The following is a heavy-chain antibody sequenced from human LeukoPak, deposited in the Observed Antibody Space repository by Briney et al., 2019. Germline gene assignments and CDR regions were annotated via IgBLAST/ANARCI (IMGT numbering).Heavy chain of an antibody. CDR3: ARRGGYCTNGVCYYYYYYYMDV. J-gene: IGHJ6*03. CDR1: GFTFSDYY. CDR2: ISTSSSYI. Sequence: GGSLRLSCAASGFTFSDYYMSWIRQAPGKGLEWVSSISTSSSYIYYADSVKGRFTISRHNAKNSLYLQMNSLRAEDTAVYYCARRGGYCTNGVCYYYYYYYMDVWGQGTLVTVSS. D-gene: IGHD2-8*01. V-gene: IGHV3-11*06.